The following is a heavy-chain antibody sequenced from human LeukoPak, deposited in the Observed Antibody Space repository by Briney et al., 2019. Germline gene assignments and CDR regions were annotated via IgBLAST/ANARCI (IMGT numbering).Heavy chain of an antibody. V-gene: IGHV3-23*01. CDR1: GFTFDSYA. D-gene: IGHD2-2*02. CDR2: ISGGGSGT. Sequence: PGGSLRLSCAASGFTFDSYAMTWVRQAPGKGLEWVSAISGGGSGTYYADSVRGRFTISRDNSKNTLYLQMNSLRAEDTAVYHCAKDSENQLLYPYYFDYWGQGTLVTVSS. J-gene: IGHJ4*02. CDR3: AKDSENQLLYPYYFDY.